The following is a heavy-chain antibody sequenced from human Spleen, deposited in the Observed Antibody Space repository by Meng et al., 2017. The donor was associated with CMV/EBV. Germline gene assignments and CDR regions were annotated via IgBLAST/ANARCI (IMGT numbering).Heavy chain of an antibody. V-gene: IGHV4-61*01. CDR1: GSSVSSGSYF. Sequence: SETLSLTCTVSGSSVSSGSYFWSWIRQPPGKGLEWIGYIYYSGSTNYNPNYNPSLKSRVTISGDTSKNQLSLKLSSVTAADTAVYYCARTRAGTLDYWGQGTLVTVSS. J-gene: IGHJ4*02. CDR3: ARTRAGTLDY. CDR2: IYYSGSTNYNP. D-gene: IGHD3-16*01.